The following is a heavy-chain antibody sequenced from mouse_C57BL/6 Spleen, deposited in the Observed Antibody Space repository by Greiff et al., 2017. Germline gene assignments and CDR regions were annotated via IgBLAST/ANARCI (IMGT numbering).Heavy chain of an antibody. CDR1: GYTFTSYW. J-gene: IGHJ4*01. V-gene: IGHV1-69*01. CDR3: ARGGYGRDFGYAMDY. Sequence: QVHVKQPGAELVMPGASVKLSCKASGYTFTSYWMHWVKQRPGQGLEWIGEIDPSDSYTNYNQKFKGKSTLTVDKSSSTAYMQLSSLTSEDSAVYYCARGGYGRDFGYAMDYWGQGTSVTVSS. CDR2: IDPSDSYT. D-gene: IGHD1-1*01.